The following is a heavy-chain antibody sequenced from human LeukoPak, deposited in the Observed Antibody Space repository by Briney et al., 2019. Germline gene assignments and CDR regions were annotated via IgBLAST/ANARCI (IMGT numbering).Heavy chain of an antibody. CDR1: GGSISSYY. J-gene: IGHJ5*02. CDR3: ARRRFLASFDP. CDR2: IYYSGST. D-gene: IGHD3-3*01. Sequence: SETLSLTCTVSGGSISSYYWSWIRQPPGKGLEWIGYIYYSGSTNYNPSLKSRVTISVDTSKNQFSLKLSSVTAADTAVYYCARRRFLASFDPWGQGTLVTVSS. V-gene: IGHV4-59*12.